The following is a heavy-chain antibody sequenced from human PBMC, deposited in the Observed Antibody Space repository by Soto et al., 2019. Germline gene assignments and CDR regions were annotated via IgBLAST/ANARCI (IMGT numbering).Heavy chain of an antibody. Sequence: GSLRLSCAASGFTFSSYAMSWVRQAPGKGLEWVSAISGSGGSTYYADSVKGRFTISRDNSKNTLYLQMNSLRAEDTAVYYCATPVPYYYDSSGYPTDYWGQGTLVTVSS. CDR3: ATPVPYYYDSSGYPTDY. J-gene: IGHJ4*02. V-gene: IGHV3-23*01. CDR1: GFTFSSYA. CDR2: ISGSGGST. D-gene: IGHD3-22*01.